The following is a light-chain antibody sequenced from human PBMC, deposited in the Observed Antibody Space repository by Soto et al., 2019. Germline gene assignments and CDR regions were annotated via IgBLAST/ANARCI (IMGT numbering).Light chain of an antibody. J-gene: IGKJ1*01. CDR1: QGINCY. CDR2: EAS. Sequence: IQLTQSPSSLSASVGARVTITCRASQGINCYLALYQQKPGKVPQLLMYEASILQSGIPSRFSGSGSGTDFTLTITSLHAEDFATYYCQHYNSYSEAFGQGTMVDI. CDR3: QHYNSYSEA. V-gene: IGKV1-9*01.